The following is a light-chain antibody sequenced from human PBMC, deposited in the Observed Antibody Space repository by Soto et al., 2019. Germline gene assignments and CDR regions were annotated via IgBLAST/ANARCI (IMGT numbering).Light chain of an antibody. CDR2: GAS. Sequence: EIVMTQSPATLSVSPVERATLSCMASQSVSSNLAWYQQKPGQAPRLLIYGASTRATGIPARSSGSGSGTEFTLTISSLQSEDFAVYFCQQYDDWLRLTFGGGTKVDIK. J-gene: IGKJ4*01. CDR3: QQYDDWLRLT. CDR1: QSVSSN. V-gene: IGKV3-15*01.